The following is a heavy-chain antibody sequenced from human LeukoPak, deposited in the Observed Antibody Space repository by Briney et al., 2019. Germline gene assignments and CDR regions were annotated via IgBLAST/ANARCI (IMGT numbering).Heavy chain of an antibody. V-gene: IGHV1-2*02. CDR2: INPNSGGT. CDR3: ARDLRGGPSLGGGIDY. D-gene: IGHD3-16*01. J-gene: IGHJ4*02. Sequence: GASVKVSCKASGYTFTGYYMHWVRQAPGQGLEWMGWINPNSGGTNYAQKFQGRVTMTRDTSISTAYMELSRLRSDDAAVYYCARDLRGGPSLGGGIDYWGQGTLVTVSS. CDR1: GYTFTGYY.